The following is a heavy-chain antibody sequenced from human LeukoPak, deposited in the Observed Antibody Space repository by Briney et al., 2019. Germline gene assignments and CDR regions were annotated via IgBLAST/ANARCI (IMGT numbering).Heavy chain of an antibody. J-gene: IGHJ4*02. CDR2: IYPGDSDI. CDR3: ARQWITGWYAAY. D-gene: IGHD6-19*01. CDR1: GYPFTNYW. Sequence: GESLKISCKGSGYPFTNYWIGWVRQMTGKGLEWMGIIYPGDSDIRYSPSFQGQVTISADKSISTAYLQWSSLKASDTAMYYCARQWITGWYAAYWGQGTLVTVSS. V-gene: IGHV5-51*01.